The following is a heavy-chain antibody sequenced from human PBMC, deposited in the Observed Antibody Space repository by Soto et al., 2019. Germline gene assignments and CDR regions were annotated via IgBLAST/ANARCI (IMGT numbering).Heavy chain of an antibody. CDR3: ARDTYYYDSSGYYYATPYYYGMDV. Sequence: GGSLRLSCAASGFTFSSYAMHWVRQAPGKGLEWVAVISYDGSNKYYADSVKGRFTISRDNSKNTLYLQMNSLRAEDTAVYYCARDTYYYDSSGYYYATPYYYGMDVWGQGTTVTVS. J-gene: IGHJ6*02. V-gene: IGHV3-30-3*01. CDR1: GFTFSSYA. CDR2: ISYDGSNK. D-gene: IGHD3-22*01.